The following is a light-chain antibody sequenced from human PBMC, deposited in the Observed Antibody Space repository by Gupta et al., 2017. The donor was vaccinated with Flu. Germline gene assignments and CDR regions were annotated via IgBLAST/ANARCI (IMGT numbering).Light chain of an antibody. Sequence: QSVLTQPPSASWTPGQTVTISCSGSSSNIGSNYVYCYQQLPGTATTPLIFSNNQRTSGVPARCSCSKSGTSASPVTSGLRYEDEADDYCSESDDSMSVREVFGRGTKLTVL. CDR2: SNN. CDR3: SESDDSMSVREV. J-gene: IGLJ2*01. V-gene: IGLV1-47*02. CDR1: SSNIGSNY.